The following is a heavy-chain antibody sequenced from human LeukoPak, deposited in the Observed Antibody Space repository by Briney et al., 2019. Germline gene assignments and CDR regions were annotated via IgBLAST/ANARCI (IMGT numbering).Heavy chain of an antibody. CDR1: GGSISSYY. D-gene: IGHD3-3*01. Sequence: SETLSLTCTVSGGSISSYYWSWIRQPPGKGLEWIGYIYYSGSTNYNPSLKSRVTIPVDTPKNQFSLKLSSVTAADTAVYYCARGTYDFGFNWFDPWGQGTLVTVSS. CDR3: ARGTYDFGFNWFDP. CDR2: IYYSGST. J-gene: IGHJ5*02. V-gene: IGHV4-59*01.